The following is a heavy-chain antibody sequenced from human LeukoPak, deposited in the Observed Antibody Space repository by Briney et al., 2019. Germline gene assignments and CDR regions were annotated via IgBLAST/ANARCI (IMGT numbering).Heavy chain of an antibody. D-gene: IGHD5-12*01. CDR2: INPNSGGT. Sequence: ASVTVSCKASGYTFTGYYMHWVRQAPGQGLEWMGWINPNSGGTNYAQKFQCRGTMTRDTSISTAYMELSRLRSDDTAVYYCARDRDIVATIIGYWGQGTLVTVSS. V-gene: IGHV1-2*02. CDR1: GYTFTGYY. J-gene: IGHJ4*02. CDR3: ARDRDIVATIIGY.